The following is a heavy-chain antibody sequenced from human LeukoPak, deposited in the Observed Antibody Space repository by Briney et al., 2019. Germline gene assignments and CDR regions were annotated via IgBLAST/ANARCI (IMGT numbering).Heavy chain of an antibody. J-gene: IGHJ4*02. Sequence: SVKVSCKASGGTFSSYAISWVRQAPGQGLEWMGRIIPILGIANYAQKFQGRVTITADKSTSTAYMELSSLRSEDTAVYYCARGERITMIVAPVSWRVWGQGTLVTVSS. CDR2: IIPILGIA. D-gene: IGHD3-22*01. V-gene: IGHV1-69*04. CDR3: ARGERITMIVAPVSWRV. CDR1: GGTFSSYA.